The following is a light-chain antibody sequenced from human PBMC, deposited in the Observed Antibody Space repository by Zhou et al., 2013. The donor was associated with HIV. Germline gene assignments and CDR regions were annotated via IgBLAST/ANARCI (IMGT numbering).Light chain of an antibody. CDR1: QSVSSN. CDR2: GAS. V-gene: IGKV3-20*01. Sequence: EIVMTQSPATLSVSPGERATLSCRASQSVSSNLAWYQQKPGQAPRLLIYGASTRATGIPDRFSGSGSATDFTLTISRLEPEDFAVYYCQQYGSSPLTFGGGTKVEIE. CDR3: QQYGSSPLT. J-gene: IGKJ4*01.